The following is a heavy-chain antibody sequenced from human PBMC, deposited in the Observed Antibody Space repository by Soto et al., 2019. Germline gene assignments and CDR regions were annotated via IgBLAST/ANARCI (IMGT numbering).Heavy chain of an antibody. D-gene: IGHD5-18*01. J-gene: IGHJ4*02. CDR3: ARDNFVGPRYSYESSPDY. CDR1: GFTFSSYG. CDR2: IWYDGSNK. Sequence: GGSLRLSCAASGFTFSSYGMHWVRQAPGNGLEWVAVIWYDGSNKYYADSVKGRFTISRDNSKNTLYLQMNSLRAEDTAVYYCARDNFVGPRYSYESSPDYWGQGTLVTVSS. V-gene: IGHV3-33*01.